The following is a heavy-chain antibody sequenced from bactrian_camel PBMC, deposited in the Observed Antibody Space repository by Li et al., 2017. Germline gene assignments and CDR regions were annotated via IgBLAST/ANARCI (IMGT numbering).Heavy chain of an antibody. J-gene: IGHJ4*01. V-gene: IGHV3S53*01. CDR2: IDNDGTT. D-gene: IGHD7*01. CDR1: GFTVNTYC. Sequence: HVQLVESGGDSVQAGGSLRLSCLVSGFTVNTYCMGWFRGSEREGVAAIDNDGTTSYADSVKGRFSISVDKAEDTVYLQMTNLQPDDTGVYYCKAGGTCRSDYWGQGTQVTVS. CDR3: KAGGTCRSDY.